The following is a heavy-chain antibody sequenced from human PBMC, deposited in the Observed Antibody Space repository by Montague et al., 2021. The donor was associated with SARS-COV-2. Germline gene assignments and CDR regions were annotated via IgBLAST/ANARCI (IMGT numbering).Heavy chain of an antibody. CDR3: AKDSYYYGLGYGMDV. CDR2: SSGSDGRT. CDR1: GFTFSNSA. Sequence: SLRLSCAASGFTFSNSAMNWVRQAPGKGLEWVSGSSGSDGRTHYADSVKGRFTISRDNFKNVLYLQMNSLRAEDTALYYCAKDSYYYGLGYGMDVWGQGTTVTVSS. D-gene: IGHD3-10*01. V-gene: IGHV3-23*01. J-gene: IGHJ6*02.